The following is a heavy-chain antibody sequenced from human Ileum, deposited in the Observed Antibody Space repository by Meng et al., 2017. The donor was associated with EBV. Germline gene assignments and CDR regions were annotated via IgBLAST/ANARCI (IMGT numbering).Heavy chain of an antibody. V-gene: IGHV4-4*02. CDR1: GGSISSSNW. Sequence: QVLLQGSGPGLVKPSGTLSLTCAGSGGSISSSNWWSWVRQPPVKGLEWIGKIYHSGITIYNPSLKSRVTMSVDNSKNQFSLKLNSMTAADTAVYYCARDPTGGEDHQRVWGQGTLVTVSS. CDR2: IYHSGIT. J-gene: IGHJ4*02. D-gene: IGHD1-14*01. CDR3: ARDPTGGEDHQRV.